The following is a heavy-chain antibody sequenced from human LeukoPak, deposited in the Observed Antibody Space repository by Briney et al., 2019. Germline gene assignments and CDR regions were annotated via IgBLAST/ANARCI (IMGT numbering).Heavy chain of an antibody. J-gene: IGHJ4*02. D-gene: IGHD3-10*01. CDR2: IKSKTDGETT. V-gene: IGHV3-15*01. CDR1: GFTFSNAW. Sequence: PGGSLRLSCAASGFTFSNAWMSWVRQAPGKGLEWIGRIKSKTDGETTYYAAPVKGRFTISRDDSKNTLYLQMNSLKTEDTALYYCATYYTHPFDYWGQGTLVTVSS. CDR3: ATYYTHPFDY.